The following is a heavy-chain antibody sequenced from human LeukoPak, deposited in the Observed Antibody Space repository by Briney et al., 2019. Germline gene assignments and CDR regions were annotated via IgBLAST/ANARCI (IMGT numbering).Heavy chain of an antibody. Sequence: PGGSLRLSCAASGFTFSDYYMSWIRQAPGKGLEWLSHISSGSSYTSYADSVKGRFTISRDNAKNSLYLRINSLRAEDTAVYYCARVPNGDLDYWGQGTLVTVSS. V-gene: IGHV3-11*06. CDR2: ISSGSSYT. CDR3: ARVPNGDLDY. D-gene: IGHD4-17*01. CDR1: GFTFSDYY. J-gene: IGHJ4*02.